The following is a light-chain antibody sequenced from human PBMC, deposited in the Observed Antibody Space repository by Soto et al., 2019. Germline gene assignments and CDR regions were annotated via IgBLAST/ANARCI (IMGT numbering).Light chain of an antibody. CDR1: SSDVGGYNY. Sequence: SALTQPPSASGSPGQSVTISCTGTSSDVGGYNYVSWYQQHPGKAPKLMIYEVSKRPSGVPDRFSGSKSGNTASLTVSWLQAEDEADYYCSSYAGSNNYVFGTGTKVTVL. CDR3: SSYAGSNNYV. CDR2: EVS. V-gene: IGLV2-8*01. J-gene: IGLJ1*01.